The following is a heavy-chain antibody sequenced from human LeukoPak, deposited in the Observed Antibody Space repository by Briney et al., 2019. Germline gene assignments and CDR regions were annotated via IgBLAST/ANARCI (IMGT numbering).Heavy chain of an antibody. D-gene: IGHD3-9*01. CDR2: IKNNGGST. CDR1: GFTCSNFA. Sequence: GGSLRLSCAASGFTCSNFAMSWVGQAPGKGLEWVSTIKNNGGSTYYGDSVKGRFTISRDNPQNTLYLQMTSLRAEDTAVYFCAKDTIRGNGVYDAFDIWGQGTKVTVSS. CDR3: AKDTIRGNGVYDAFDI. J-gene: IGHJ3*02. V-gene: IGHV3-23*01.